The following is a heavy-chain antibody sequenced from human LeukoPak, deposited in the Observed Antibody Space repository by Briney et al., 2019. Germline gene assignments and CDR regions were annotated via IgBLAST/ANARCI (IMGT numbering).Heavy chain of an antibody. Sequence: GGSLRLSCAASGFIFSSYSMNWVRQAPGKGLEWVSYISSSSSTIYYADSVKGRFTISRDNAKNSLYLQMNSLRAEDTAVYYCARDFGDIVVVPAAKGPDYWGQGTLVTVSS. V-gene: IGHV3-48*01. CDR1: GFIFSSYS. D-gene: IGHD2-2*01. CDR2: ISSSSSTI. CDR3: ARDFGDIVVVPAAKGPDY. J-gene: IGHJ4*02.